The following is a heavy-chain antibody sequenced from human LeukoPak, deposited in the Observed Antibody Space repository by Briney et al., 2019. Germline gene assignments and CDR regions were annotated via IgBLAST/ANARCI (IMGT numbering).Heavy chain of an antibody. CDR3: ARATNMPVAAGGNFDY. D-gene: IGHD2-15*01. CDR2: TPYDGNNK. V-gene: IGHV3-30*04. CDR1: GCTFSSYA. Sequence: GGSLRLSCAASGCTFSSYAIHWLRQAPGKGLEWVAFTPYDGNNKYYTDSVNGRFTISRDNSKNTLYLQMNSLRSQDTAVYYCARATNMPVAAGGNFDYWGQGTLATVSS. J-gene: IGHJ4*02.